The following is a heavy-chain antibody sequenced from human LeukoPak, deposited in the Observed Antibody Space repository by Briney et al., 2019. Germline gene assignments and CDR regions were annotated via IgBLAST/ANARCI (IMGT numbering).Heavy chain of an antibody. CDR2: IRNKAYGGTT. Sequence: QPGRSLRLSCTASGFTLGDYAMSWFRQAPGKGLEWVGFIRNKAYGGTTEYAASVKGRFTISRDDSKSIAYLQMNSLKTEDTAVYYCTRGRYDLFYYFDYWGQGTLVTVSS. V-gene: IGHV3-49*03. J-gene: IGHJ4*02. CDR1: GFTLGDYA. D-gene: IGHD5-12*01. CDR3: TRGRYDLFYYFDY.